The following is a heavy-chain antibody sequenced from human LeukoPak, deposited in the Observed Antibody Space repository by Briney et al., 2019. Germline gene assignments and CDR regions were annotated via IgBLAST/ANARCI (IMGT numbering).Heavy chain of an antibody. D-gene: IGHD2-15*01. J-gene: IGHJ6*03. CDR2: IWYDGSNK. CDR1: GFTFSSYG. CDR3: AKGAAGGYYYYYMDV. Sequence: GGSLRLSCAASGFTFSSYGMHWVRQAPGKGLEWVAVIWYDGSNKYYADSVKGRFTISRDNSKNTPYLQMNSLRAEDTAVYYCAKGAAGGYYYYYMDVWGKGTTVTVSS. V-gene: IGHV3-33*06.